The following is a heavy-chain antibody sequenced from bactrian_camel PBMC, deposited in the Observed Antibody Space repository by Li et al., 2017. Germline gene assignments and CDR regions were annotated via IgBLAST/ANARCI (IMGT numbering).Heavy chain of an antibody. CDR1: GFTFSSYR. Sequence: HVQLVESGGGLVQPRGSLRLSCGAFGFTFSSYRMSWVRQAPGKGLQWVSSVTGDGSKLHYSDSVKGRFAISRDNAKRTVYLQMRSLRTEDTALYYCVILVAASYWGPGTQVTVS. CDR3: VILVAASY. CDR2: VTGDGSKL. V-gene: IGHV3S6*01. D-gene: IGHD1*01. J-gene: IGHJ4*01.